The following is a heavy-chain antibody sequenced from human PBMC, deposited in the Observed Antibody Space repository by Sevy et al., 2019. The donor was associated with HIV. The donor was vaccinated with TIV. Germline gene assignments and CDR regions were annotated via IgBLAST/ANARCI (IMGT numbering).Heavy chain of an antibody. D-gene: IGHD2-15*01. Sequence: GGSLRLSCTASGFTFGDYAMSWFRQAPGKGLEWVGFIRSKAYGGTTEYAASVKGRFTISRDDSKSIAYLQMNSLKTDDTAVYYCTRGALERRGYCSGGSCYDGSDPWGQGTLVTVSS. J-gene: IGHJ5*02. V-gene: IGHV3-49*03. CDR1: GFTFGDYA. CDR2: IRSKAYGGTT. CDR3: TRGALERRGYCSGGSCYDGSDP.